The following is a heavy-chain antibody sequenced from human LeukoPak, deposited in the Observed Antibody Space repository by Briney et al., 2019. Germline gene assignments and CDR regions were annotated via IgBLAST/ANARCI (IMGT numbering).Heavy chain of an antibody. J-gene: IGHJ4*02. CDR1: GFTFSTFW. D-gene: IGHD3-10*01. CDR3: AREGPMLRGVIGGKIDY. V-gene: IGHV3-74*01. CDR2: INHDGSST. Sequence: PGGSLRLSCATSGFTFSTFWMHWVRQAPGKGLVWVSRINHDGSSTNYADSVKGRFTISRDNAKSSLYLQMNSLRAEDTAVYYCAREGPMLRGVIGGKIDYWGQGTLVTVSS.